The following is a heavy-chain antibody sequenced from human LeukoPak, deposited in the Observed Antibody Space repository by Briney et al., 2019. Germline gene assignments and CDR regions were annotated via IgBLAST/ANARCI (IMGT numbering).Heavy chain of an antibody. J-gene: IGHJ5*02. CDR3: ARVLSSISLNWFDP. CDR2: IYYSGST. Sequence: SETLSLTCSVSGDSISSSNYYWGWIRQPPGKGLEWIGNIYYSGSTYYNPSLKSRVNISVDTSKNQFSLKLSSVTAADTAVYYCARVLSSISLNWFDPWGQGTLVTVSS. D-gene: IGHD2-2*01. CDR1: GDSISSSNYY. V-gene: IGHV4-39*07.